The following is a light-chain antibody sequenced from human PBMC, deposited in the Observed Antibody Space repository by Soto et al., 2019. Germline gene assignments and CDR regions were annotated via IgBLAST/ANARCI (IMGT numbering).Light chain of an antibody. Sequence: EIVLTQSPGTLSLSPGERSTLSFMSSQSVSNNYLAWYQQKPGQAPRLLIYGASNRATGIPDRFSGSGSGTDFTLTISSLQPEDFATYYCQQSYSDLTTFGQGTKVDIK. CDR2: GAS. CDR1: QSVSNNY. J-gene: IGKJ1*01. CDR3: QQSYSDLTT. V-gene: IGKV3-20*01.